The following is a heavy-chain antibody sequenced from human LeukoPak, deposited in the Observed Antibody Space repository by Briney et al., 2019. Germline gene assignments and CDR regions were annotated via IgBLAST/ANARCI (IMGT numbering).Heavy chain of an antibody. D-gene: IGHD1-26*01. CDR2: IYSGGTT. CDR1: GFTVSGNY. Sequence: QPGGSLRLSCAASGFTVSGNYMRRVRQAPGKGLEWVSLIYSGGTTYYADCVKGRFTISRDNSKNTLYLQMNSLRPEDTAVYYCARVRERPRGQGTLVTVSS. V-gene: IGHV3-53*01. CDR3: ARVRERP. J-gene: IGHJ4*02.